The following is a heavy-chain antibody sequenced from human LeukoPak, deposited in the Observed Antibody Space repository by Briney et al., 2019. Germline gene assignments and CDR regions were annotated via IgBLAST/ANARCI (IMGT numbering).Heavy chain of an antibody. Sequence: SETLSLTCTVSGYSISSGYYWGWIRQPPGKGLEWIGSIYHSGSTYYNPSLKSQVTISVDTSKNQFSLKLSSVTAADTAVYYCARGSYLYYYDSSGYRYAFDIWGQGTMVTVSS. D-gene: IGHD3-22*01. J-gene: IGHJ3*02. CDR3: ARGSYLYYYDSSGYRYAFDI. V-gene: IGHV4-38-2*02. CDR2: IYHSGST. CDR1: GYSISSGYY.